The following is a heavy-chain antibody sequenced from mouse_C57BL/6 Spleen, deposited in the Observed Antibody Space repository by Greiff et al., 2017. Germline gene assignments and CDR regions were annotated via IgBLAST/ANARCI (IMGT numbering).Heavy chain of an antibody. J-gene: IGHJ4*01. V-gene: IGHV5-17*01. CDR2: ISSGSSTI. D-gene: IGHD3-2*02. CDR1: GFTFSDYG. Sequence: EVQLVESGGGLVKPGGSLKLSCAASGFTFSDYGMHWVRQAPEKGLEWVAYISSGSSTIYYADTVKGRFTISRDNAKNTLFLQMTSLRSEDTAMYYCARRTAQARDYAMDYWGQGTSVTVSS. CDR3: ARRTAQARDYAMDY.